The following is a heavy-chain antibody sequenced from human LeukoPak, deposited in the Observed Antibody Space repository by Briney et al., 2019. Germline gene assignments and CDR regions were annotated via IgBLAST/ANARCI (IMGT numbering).Heavy chain of an antibody. CDR1: GDSVSINSAA. Sequence: SQTLSLTCAISGDSVSINSAAWNWIRQSPSRGLEWLGRTYQRSKWYNDYAVSVKSRITVNPDISKNQFSLQLNSVTPEDTAVYYCARSPSPYSSGWYFDYWGQGALVTVSS. CDR3: ARSPSPYSSGWYFDY. CDR2: TYQRSKWYN. V-gene: IGHV6-1*01. D-gene: IGHD6-19*01. J-gene: IGHJ4*02.